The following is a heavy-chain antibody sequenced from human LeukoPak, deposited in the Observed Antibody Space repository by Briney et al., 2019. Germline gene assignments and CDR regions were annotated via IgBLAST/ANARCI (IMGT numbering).Heavy chain of an antibody. CDR2: ISYDGSNK. Sequence: PGGSLRLSCAASGFTFSSYAMHWVRQAPGKGLEWVAVISYDGSNKYYADSVKGRFTISRDNSKNTLYLQMNSLRAEDTAVYYCARDLDYYDSSGYYSGGAFDIWGQGTMVTVSS. CDR3: ARDLDYYDSSGYYSGGAFDI. V-gene: IGHV3-30-3*01. J-gene: IGHJ3*02. CDR1: GFTFSSYA. D-gene: IGHD3-22*01.